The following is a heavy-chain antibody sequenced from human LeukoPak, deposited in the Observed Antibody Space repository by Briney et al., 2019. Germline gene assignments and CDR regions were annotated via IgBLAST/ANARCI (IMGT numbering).Heavy chain of an antibody. CDR2: IYYSGST. J-gene: IGHJ4*02. CDR1: GGSISSGSYY. CDR3: ASSSGWFDY. Sequence: SETLSLTCTVSGGSISSGSYYWGWIRQPPGKGLEWIGSIYYSGSTYYNPSLKSRVTISVDTSKNQFSLKLSSVTAADTAVYYCASSSGWFDYWGQGTLVTVSS. D-gene: IGHD6-19*01. V-gene: IGHV4-39*07.